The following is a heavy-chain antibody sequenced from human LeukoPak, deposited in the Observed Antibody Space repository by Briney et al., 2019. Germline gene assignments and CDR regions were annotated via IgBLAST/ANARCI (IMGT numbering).Heavy chain of an antibody. CDR2: IYTSGST. V-gene: IGHV4-61*02. CDR1: GDSISSGSYY. D-gene: IGHD6-19*01. CDR3: ARYSSSWYFDY. J-gene: IGHJ4*02. Sequence: PSQTLSLTCTVSGDSISSGSYYWSWIRQPAGKGLEWIGRIYTSGSTNYNPSLKSRVTISVDTSKNQFSLKLSSVTAADTAVYYCARYSSSWYFDYWGQGTLVTVSS.